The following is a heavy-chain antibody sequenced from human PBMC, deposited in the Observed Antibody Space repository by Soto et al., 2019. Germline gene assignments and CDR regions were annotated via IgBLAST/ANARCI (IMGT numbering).Heavy chain of an antibody. Sequence: GGSLRLSCAASGFTFSSYWMSWVRQAPGKGLEWVANIKQDGSEKYYVDSVKGRFTISRDNAKNSLYLQMNSLRAEDTAVYYCAIQLERAPGWFDPWGQGTLVTVSS. CDR2: IKQDGSEK. V-gene: IGHV3-7*05. D-gene: IGHD1-1*01. CDR3: AIQLERAPGWFDP. CDR1: GFTFSSYW. J-gene: IGHJ5*02.